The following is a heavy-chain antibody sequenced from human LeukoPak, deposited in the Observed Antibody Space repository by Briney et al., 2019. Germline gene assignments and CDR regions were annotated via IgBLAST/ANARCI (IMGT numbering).Heavy chain of an antibody. D-gene: IGHD6-6*01. CDR1: GGSISSGGYY. Sequence: SETLSLTCTVSGGSISSGGYYWSWIRQPPGKGLEWIESIYHSESTYYAPSLKSRVTISVDRSKNQFSLKLSSATAADTAVYYCARDRQQLVDYWGQGTLVTVSS. CDR2: IYHSEST. CDR3: ARDRQQLVDY. J-gene: IGHJ4*02. V-gene: IGHV4-30-2*01.